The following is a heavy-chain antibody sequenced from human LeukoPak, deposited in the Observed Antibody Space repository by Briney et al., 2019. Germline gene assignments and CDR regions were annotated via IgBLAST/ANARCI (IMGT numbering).Heavy chain of an antibody. Sequence: PGRSLRLSCAASGFTFSSYAMHWVRQAPGRGLEWVAVISYDGSNKYYADSVKGRFTISRDNSKNTLYLQMNSLRAEDTAVYYCAKSREHFYGSGLDYWGQGTLVTVSS. CDR3: AKSREHFYGSGLDY. CDR2: ISYDGSNK. CDR1: GFTFSSYA. J-gene: IGHJ4*02. V-gene: IGHV3-30-3*02. D-gene: IGHD3-10*01.